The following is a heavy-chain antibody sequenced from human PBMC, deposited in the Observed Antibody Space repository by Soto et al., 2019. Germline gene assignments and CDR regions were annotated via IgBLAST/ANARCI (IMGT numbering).Heavy chain of an antibody. CDR2: IFWNDER. CDR3: ARSLREGLPISSFDA. V-gene: IGHV2-26*01. Sequence: QVTLKESGPVLVKPTETLTLTCSVSGFSLSKARMGVSWIRQPPGKALEWLAHIFWNDERSYNTSLKSRLTISGDTSKSQVVLTMTTVDPVDTGTYFCARSLREGLPISSFDAWGQGTLVTVSS. J-gene: IGHJ4*02. CDR1: GFSLSKARMG. D-gene: IGHD1-26*01.